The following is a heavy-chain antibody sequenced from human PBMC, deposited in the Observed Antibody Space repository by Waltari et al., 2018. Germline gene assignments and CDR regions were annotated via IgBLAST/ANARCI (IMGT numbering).Heavy chain of an antibody. Sequence: EMQLVESGGGLVQPGGSLRLSCAASGFTFSSYWIHWVRQVPGTGLVWVARIKGDGSRTSYADSVKGRFTISRDNAKNTLYLQMNSLRADDTAVYYCARDRGSGANWFDPWGQGTLVTVSS. CDR3: ARDRGSGANWFDP. V-gene: IGHV3-74*01. CDR1: GFTFSSYW. D-gene: IGHD2-8*02. J-gene: IGHJ5*02. CDR2: IKGDGSRT.